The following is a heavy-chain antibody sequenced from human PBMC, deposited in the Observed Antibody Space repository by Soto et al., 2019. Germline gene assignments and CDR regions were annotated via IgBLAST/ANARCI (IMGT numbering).Heavy chain of an antibody. CDR2: IHYSGST. CDR1: GGSISSVDYY. CDR3: ARENVGREHAEIDY. J-gene: IGHJ4*02. D-gene: IGHD3-10*01. V-gene: IGHV4-31*11. Sequence: QVQLQESGPGLVKPSQTLSLTCAVSGGSISSVDYYWSWIRHLPGEDPEWIGYIHYSGSTSYNPSLKSRVTMSVDTSKNQFSLKLRSVSAADTAVYYCARENVGREHAEIDYWGQGTLVTVSS.